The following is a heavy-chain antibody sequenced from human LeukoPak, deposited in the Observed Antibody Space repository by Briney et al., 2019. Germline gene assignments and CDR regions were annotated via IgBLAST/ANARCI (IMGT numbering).Heavy chain of an antibody. V-gene: IGHV1-2*02. CDR3: ARVCDSSGYYSGFDY. D-gene: IGHD3-22*01. J-gene: IGHJ4*02. CDR2: INPNSGGT. CDR1: GYTFTGYY. Sequence: ASVKVSCKASGYTFTGYYMHWVRQAPGQGLEWMGWINPNSGGTNYAQKFQGRVTMTRDTSISTAYMELSRLRSDDTAVYYCARVCDSSGYYSGFDYWGQGTLVTVSS.